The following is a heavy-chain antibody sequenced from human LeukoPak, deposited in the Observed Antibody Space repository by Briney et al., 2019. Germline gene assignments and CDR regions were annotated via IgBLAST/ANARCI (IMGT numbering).Heavy chain of an antibody. CDR3: ARDSSQMDPFDY. V-gene: IGHV3-23*01. D-gene: IGHD5-24*01. CDR1: GFTFSNYA. CDR2: ISGSGGST. J-gene: IGHJ4*02. Sequence: PGGSLRLSCAGSGFTFSNYAISWVRQAPGKGLEWVSGISGSGGSTYYADSVKGRFTISRDKSKNTLYLQMNSLRAEDTAVYYCARDSSQMDPFDYWGQGTLVTVSS.